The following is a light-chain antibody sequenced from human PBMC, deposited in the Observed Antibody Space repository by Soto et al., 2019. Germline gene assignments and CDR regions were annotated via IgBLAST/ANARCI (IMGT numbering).Light chain of an antibody. Sequence: DIQMTQSPSSLSASIGDRVTITCRASQSIASDLHWYQQKPGKAPKLLISAASIVQSGVPSRFSGSGSGTEFTLTISSLQPEDFASYFCQQSFSTPYTFGQGTKVEIK. J-gene: IGKJ2*01. CDR2: AAS. CDR1: QSIASD. V-gene: IGKV1-39*01. CDR3: QQSFSTPYT.